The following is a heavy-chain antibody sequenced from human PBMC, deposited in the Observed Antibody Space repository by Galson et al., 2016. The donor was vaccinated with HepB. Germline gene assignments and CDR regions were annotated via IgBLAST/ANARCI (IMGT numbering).Heavy chain of an antibody. V-gene: IGHV3-74*01. Sequence: SLRLSCAASGFTFSNYWMHWARQAPGKGLVWVSRINSDGSSISYGDSVKGRFTISRDNAKNTLYMQMNSLRAEDTAVYYCGRGSYGSWGSVWYWGQGTLVTVSS. CDR3: GRGSYGSWGSVWY. D-gene: IGHD1-26*01. J-gene: IGHJ4*02. CDR2: INSDGSSI. CDR1: GFTFSNYW.